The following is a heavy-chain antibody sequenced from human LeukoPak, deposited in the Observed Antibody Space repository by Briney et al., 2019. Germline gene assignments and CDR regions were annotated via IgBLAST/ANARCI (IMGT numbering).Heavy chain of an antibody. D-gene: IGHD2-15*01. Sequence: GGSLRLSCAASGFTFSNAWMSWVRQAPGKGLEWVGRIKSKTDGGTTDYAAPVKGRFTISRDDSKNTLYLQMNSLKTEDTAVYYCTTDLKGCSGGSCYSRGHSDYWGQGTLVTVSS. J-gene: IGHJ4*02. V-gene: IGHV3-15*01. CDR1: GFTFSNAW. CDR2: IKSKTDGGTT. CDR3: TTDLKGCSGGSCYSRGHSDY.